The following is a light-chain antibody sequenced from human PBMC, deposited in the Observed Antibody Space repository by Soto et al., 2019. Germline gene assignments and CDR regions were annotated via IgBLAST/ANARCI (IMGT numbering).Light chain of an antibody. V-gene: IGLV2-14*01. J-gene: IGLJ1*01. Sequence: LTQPASVSGSRGQSIIISCVGRDTDVGQDKSVSWYQQGPGQAPKLLIFEVTNRPSGVSKRFSGSRSGNTASLTISGLQPDDEGDYFCVSYTDTDTLVFGTGTKVTVL. CDR1: DTDVGQDKS. CDR3: VSYTDTDTLV. CDR2: EVT.